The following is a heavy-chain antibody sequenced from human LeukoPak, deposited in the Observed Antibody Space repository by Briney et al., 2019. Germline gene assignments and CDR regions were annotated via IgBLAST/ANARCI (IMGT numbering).Heavy chain of an antibody. J-gene: IGHJ3*02. V-gene: IGHV3-30*02. D-gene: IGHD4-17*01. CDR3: AKDQHGDYAGDAFDI. Sequence: GGSLRLSCAASGFTFSSYGMHWVRQAPGKGLEWVSFIRYDGSNKYYADSVKGRFTISRDNSKNTLYLQMNSLRAEDTAVYYCAKDQHGDYAGDAFDIWGQGTMVTVSS. CDR2: IRYDGSNK. CDR1: GFTFSSYG.